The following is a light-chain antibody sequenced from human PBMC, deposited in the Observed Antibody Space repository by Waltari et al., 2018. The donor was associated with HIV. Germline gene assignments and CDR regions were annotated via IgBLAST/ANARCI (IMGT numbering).Light chain of an antibody. CDR1: SSNIGANYG. V-gene: IGLV1-40*01. CDR3: QAWDSSTAV. Sequence: QSILTQPPSVSGAPGQRVTISCTGSSSNIGANYGVHWYQQFPGTAPKLLIYVNINRPSGVPDRFSGSNSGNTATLTISGTQAMDEADYYCQAWDSSTAVFGGGTKLTVL. CDR2: VNI. J-gene: IGLJ2*01.